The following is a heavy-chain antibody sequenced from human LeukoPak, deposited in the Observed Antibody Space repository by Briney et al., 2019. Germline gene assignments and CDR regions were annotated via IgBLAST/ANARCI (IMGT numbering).Heavy chain of an antibody. CDR3: AKFNSPYGSGGFYDY. Sequence: GGSLRLSCAASGFTFNNYGMHWVRQAPGKGLQWVAVISYDGNDKSYSDSVKGRFTISRDNSKNTLYLQMNSLRAEDTAVYYCAKFNSPYGSGGFYDYWGQGTLVTVSS. V-gene: IGHV3-30*18. CDR2: ISYDGNDK. CDR1: GFTFNNYG. J-gene: IGHJ4*02. D-gene: IGHD3-10*01.